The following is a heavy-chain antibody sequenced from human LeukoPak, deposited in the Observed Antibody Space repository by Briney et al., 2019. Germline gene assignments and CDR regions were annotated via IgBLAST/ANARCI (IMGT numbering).Heavy chain of an antibody. D-gene: IGHD3-10*01. CDR2: INVKSGAT. CDR1: GYTFIDYY. J-gene: IGHJ4*02. CDR3: ARDIRHYGSGADFDY. V-gene: IGHV1-2*06. Sequence: ASVKVSCKASGYTFIDYYFNWVRQAPGQGPEWMGRINVKSGATDYAQKFQGRVTVTRDTSISTAYMELSSLRSDDTAVYYCARDIRHYGSGADFDYWGQGTLVTVSS.